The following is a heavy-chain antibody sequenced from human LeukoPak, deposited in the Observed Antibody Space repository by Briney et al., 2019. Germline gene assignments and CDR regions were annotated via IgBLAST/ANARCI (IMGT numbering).Heavy chain of an antibody. V-gene: IGHV1-69*04. D-gene: IGHD2-15*01. CDR2: IIPILGIA. CDR3: ARDHYCSGGSCYPSNWFDP. J-gene: IGHJ5*02. Sequence: RASVKVSCKASGYTFSSYGISWVRQAPGQGLEWMGRIIPILGIANYAQKFQGRVTITADKSTSTAYMELSSLRSEDTAVYYCARDHYCSGGSCYPSNWFDPWGQGTLVTVSS. CDR1: GYTFSSYG.